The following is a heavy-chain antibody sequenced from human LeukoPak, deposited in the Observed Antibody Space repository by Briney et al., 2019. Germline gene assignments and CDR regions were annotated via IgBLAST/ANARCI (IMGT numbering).Heavy chain of an antibody. V-gene: IGHV4-59*08. J-gene: IGHJ6*02. CDR1: GGSISRYY. Sequence: SETLSLTCPVSGGSISRYYWSWIRQPPGKGPGWVGDIYYSGSTNYNPSLKSRVTISVDTSKNQFSLKLSSVTAADTAVYYCASGASSSPPYYYGMDVWGQGTTVTVSS. D-gene: IGHD6-6*01. CDR2: IYYSGST. CDR3: ASGASSSPPYYYGMDV.